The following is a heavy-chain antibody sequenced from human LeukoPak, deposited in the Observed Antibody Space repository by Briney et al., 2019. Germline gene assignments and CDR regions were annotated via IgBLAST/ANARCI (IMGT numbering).Heavy chain of an antibody. CDR3: ARGRSPHSGSAELWFDP. D-gene: IGHD1-26*01. CDR2: IYYSGST. CDR1: GGSISSSSYY. Sequence: PSEALSLTCTVSGGSISSSSYYWGWIRQPPGKGLEWIGSIYYSGSTYYNPSLKSRVTISVDTSKNQFSLKLSSVTAADTAVYYCARGRSPHSGSAELWFDPWGQGTLVTVSS. J-gene: IGHJ5*02. V-gene: IGHV4-39*07.